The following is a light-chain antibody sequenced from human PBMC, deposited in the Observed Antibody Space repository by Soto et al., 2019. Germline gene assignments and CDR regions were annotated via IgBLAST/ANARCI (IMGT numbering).Light chain of an antibody. V-gene: IGLV1-44*01. Sequence: QSVLSQPPSASGTPGQTVTVSCSGTYSNIGINDVHWYRQLSGTAPQILIYDTSQRATGVPDRFSGFRSGTSASLVISGLQTEDEADYHCAAWDDSLNGPAFGGGTKLTVL. CDR2: DTS. CDR3: AAWDDSLNGPA. CDR1: YSNIGIND. J-gene: IGLJ2*01.